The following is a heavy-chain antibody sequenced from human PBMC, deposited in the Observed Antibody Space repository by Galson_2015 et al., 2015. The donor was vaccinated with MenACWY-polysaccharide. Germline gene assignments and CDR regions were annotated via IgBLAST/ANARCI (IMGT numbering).Heavy chain of an antibody. J-gene: IGHJ4*02. Sequence: SLRLSCATSGSTFGDYAMAWFRQAPGKGLEWVGFIRCKASGETTGYAASVKGRFTISRDDSKSTAYLQMNSLQTEDTAIYYCTRDRPIDYWGQGTLVTVSS. CDR2: IRCKASGETT. V-gene: IGHV3-49*03. CDR1: GSTFGDYA. CDR3: TRDRPIDY.